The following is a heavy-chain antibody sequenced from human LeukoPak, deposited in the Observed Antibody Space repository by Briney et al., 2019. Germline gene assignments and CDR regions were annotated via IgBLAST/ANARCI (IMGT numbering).Heavy chain of an antibody. J-gene: IGHJ5*02. D-gene: IGHD5-18*01. CDR2: INPSGGST. V-gene: IGHV1-46*01. CDR3: ASAQPVDTAMAGGYWFDT. CDR1: GYTFTSYY. Sequence: ASXKVSCKASGYTFTSYYMHWVRQAPGQGLEWMGVINPSGGSTSYAQKVKGRVTMTRDTSTTTVYMELSSLRSEDTAVYYCASAQPVDTAMAGGYWFDTWGQGTLVTVS.